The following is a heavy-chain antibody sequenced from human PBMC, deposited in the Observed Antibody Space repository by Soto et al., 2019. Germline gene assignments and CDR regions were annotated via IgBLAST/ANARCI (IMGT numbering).Heavy chain of an antibody. V-gene: IGHV3-30*09. D-gene: IGHD2-2*01. Sequence: PAGSLGLSCAASGFSFNTYTMHLVRKAPGKGLEWVAVISSDGGDKYYADSEKGRFAISRDNSKNTLFLQMNSLRVEDTAVYFCAREDCSSTSCYRPFNSWGQGTLVTVSS. CDR3: AREDCSSTSCYRPFNS. J-gene: IGHJ4*02. CDR1: GFSFNTYT. CDR2: ISSDGGDK.